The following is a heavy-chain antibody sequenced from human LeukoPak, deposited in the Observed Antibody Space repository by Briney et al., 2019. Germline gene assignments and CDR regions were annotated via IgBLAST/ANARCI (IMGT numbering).Heavy chain of an antibody. J-gene: IGHJ4*02. CDR2: ISASGGSI. V-gene: IGHV3-23*01. CDR1: GFTFSSYA. CDR3: AKRRSFEDF. Sequence: GGSLRLSCAASGFTFSSYAISWVRQAPATGLEWVSAISASGGSIYYADSVKGRFTISRDNSKDTLYLQMNSLRAEDTAVYYCAKRRSFEDFWGQGTLVTVSS. D-gene: IGHD3-10*01.